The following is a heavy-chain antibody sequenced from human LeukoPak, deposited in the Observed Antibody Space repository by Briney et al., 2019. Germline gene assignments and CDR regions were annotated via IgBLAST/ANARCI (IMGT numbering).Heavy chain of an antibody. D-gene: IGHD6-13*01. CDR1: GFTFSSYG. Sequence: GGSLRLSCAASGFTFSSYGMHWVRQAPGKGLVWVSRISSDGSTTTYADSVKGRFTISRDNAKSTLYLQMNSLRAEDTALYYCARVTEYSTAGMRYWGQGTLVTVSS. V-gene: IGHV3-74*01. CDR3: ARVTEYSTAGMRY. J-gene: IGHJ4*02. CDR2: ISSDGSTT.